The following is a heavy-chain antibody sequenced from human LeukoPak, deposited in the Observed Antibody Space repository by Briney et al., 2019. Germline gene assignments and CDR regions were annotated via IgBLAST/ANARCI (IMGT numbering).Heavy chain of an antibody. CDR3: ARDTATKDYYYGMDV. CDR1: GFTFSSYS. CDR2: ISSSSSTI. Sequence: PGGSLRLSCAASGFTFSSYSMNWVRQAPGKGLEWVSYISSSSSTIYYADSVKGRFTISRDNAKNSLYLQMNSLRAEDTAVYYCARDTATKDYYYGMDVWGQGTTVTVSS. J-gene: IGHJ6*02. V-gene: IGHV3-48*04.